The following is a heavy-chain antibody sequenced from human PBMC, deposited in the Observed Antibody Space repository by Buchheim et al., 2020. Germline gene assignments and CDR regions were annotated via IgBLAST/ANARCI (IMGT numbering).Heavy chain of an antibody. CDR2: IYHSGST. Sequence: QVQLQESGPGLVKPSGTLSLTCAVSGGSISSSNWWSWVRQPPGKGLEWIGEIYHSGSTNYNPSLKSRATISVDKSKTQFSLKLSSVTAADTAVYYCAGGLRSRVGYSGSWYRGRVGFDPWGQGTL. J-gene: IGHJ5*02. CDR3: AGGLRSRVGYSGSWYRGRVGFDP. D-gene: IGHD6-13*01. CDR1: GGSISSSNW. V-gene: IGHV4-4*02.